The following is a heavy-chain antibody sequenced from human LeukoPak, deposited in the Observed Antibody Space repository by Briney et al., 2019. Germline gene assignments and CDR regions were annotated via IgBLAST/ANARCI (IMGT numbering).Heavy chain of an antibody. CDR1: GGSISSYY. V-gene: IGHV4-4*07. CDR2: IYTSGST. J-gene: IGHJ6*02. Sequence: PSETLSLTCTVSGGSISSYYWSWIRQPAGKGLEWIGRIYTSGSTNYNPSLKSRVTMSVDTSKNQFSLKLSSVTAADTAVYYCARDGYGSDNSPTHYGMDVWGQGTTVTVSS. D-gene: IGHD3-10*01. CDR3: ARDGYGSDNSPTHYGMDV.